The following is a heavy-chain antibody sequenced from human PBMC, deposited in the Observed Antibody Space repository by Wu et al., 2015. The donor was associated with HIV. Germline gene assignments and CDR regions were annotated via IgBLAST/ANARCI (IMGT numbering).Heavy chain of an antibody. V-gene: IGHV1-2*02. J-gene: IGHJ6*02. Sequence: QVQLVQSGAEVKKPGASVKVSCKASGYTFTGYYMHWVRQAPGQGLEWMGWINPNSGGTNYAQKFQGRVTMTRDTSISTAYMELSRLRSDDTAVYYCARDRLMDYDILTGYYNAYYYYGMDVWGQGTTVTVSS. CDR1: GYTFTGYY. CDR2: INPNSGGT. CDR3: ARDRLMDYDILTGYYNAYYYYGMDV. D-gene: IGHD3-9*01.